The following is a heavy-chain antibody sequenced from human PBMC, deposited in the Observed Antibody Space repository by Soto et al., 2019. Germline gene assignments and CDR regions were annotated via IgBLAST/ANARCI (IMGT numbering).Heavy chain of an antibody. Sequence: QVQLVQSGAEVKQPESSVRVSCKASGGTFSNYAISWVRQAPGQGLEWMGVIIPFFKATNYARKFQGRVTITADDSKSTAYMDLYRLSSEDTAVYYCATDVPLNYYDGTYSYYAMDVWGQGTTVTVCS. CDR1: GGTFSNYA. J-gene: IGHJ6*02. CDR2: IIPFFKAT. V-gene: IGHV1-69*01. CDR3: ATDVPLNYYDGTYSYYAMDV. D-gene: IGHD3-22*01.